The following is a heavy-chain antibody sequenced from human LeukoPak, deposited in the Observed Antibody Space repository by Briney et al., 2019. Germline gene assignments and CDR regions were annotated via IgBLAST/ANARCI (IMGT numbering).Heavy chain of an antibody. CDR2: ISSSSSTI. Sequence: GGSLRLSCAASGFTLSSYSMNWVRQAPGKGLEWVSYISSSSSTIYYADSVKGRFTISRDNAKNSLYLQMNSLRDEDTAVYYCARDGVGYYDSSGYPNWFDPWGQGTLVTVSS. J-gene: IGHJ5*02. V-gene: IGHV3-48*02. CDR3: ARDGVGYYDSSGYPNWFDP. CDR1: GFTLSSYS. D-gene: IGHD3-22*01.